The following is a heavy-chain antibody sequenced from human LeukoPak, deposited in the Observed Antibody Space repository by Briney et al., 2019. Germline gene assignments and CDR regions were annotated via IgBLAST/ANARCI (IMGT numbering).Heavy chain of an antibody. CDR1: GFTFSSYW. CDR2: INSDGSSI. D-gene: IGHD3-10*01. CDR3: AREPRGVTTRFDC. V-gene: IGHV3-74*01. J-gene: IGHJ4*02. Sequence: GGSLRLSCAASGFTFSSYWMQWVRQAPGKRLVWVSRINSDGSSINYADSVKGRFTISRDNAKNTLFLQMNSLRAEDTAVYYCAREPRGVTTRFDCWGQGTLVTVSS.